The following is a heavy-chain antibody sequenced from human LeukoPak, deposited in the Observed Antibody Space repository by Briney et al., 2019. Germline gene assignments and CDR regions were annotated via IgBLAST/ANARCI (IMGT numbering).Heavy chain of an antibody. CDR1: GFTFSSYW. CDR3: AKGGRGNGEVY. V-gene: IGHV3-7*01. D-gene: IGHD2-8*01. Sequence: QPGGSLRLSCAVSGFTFSSYWMNWVRQAPGKGLEWVANIKQDGSEKNYVDSVKGRFTISRDNAKSSLFLQVNDLRAEDTAVYYCAKGGRGNGEVYWGQGTLVTVSS. J-gene: IGHJ4*02. CDR2: IKQDGSEK.